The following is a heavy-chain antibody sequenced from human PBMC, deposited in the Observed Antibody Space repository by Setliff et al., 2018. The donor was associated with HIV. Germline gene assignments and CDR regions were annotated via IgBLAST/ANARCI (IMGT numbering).Heavy chain of an antibody. CDR3: ANGGSGGQFDF. J-gene: IGHJ4*02. Sequence: GASVKVSCKASGYTFTSYAIHWVRQAPGQRLEWMGWINAGNGNTKYSQTFQGRVTITKDTSASTAYMELSSLNSEDTAVYYCANGGSGGQFDFWGQGTLVTVSS. V-gene: IGHV1-3*01. CDR2: INAGNGNT. D-gene: IGHD3-16*01. CDR1: GYTFTSYA.